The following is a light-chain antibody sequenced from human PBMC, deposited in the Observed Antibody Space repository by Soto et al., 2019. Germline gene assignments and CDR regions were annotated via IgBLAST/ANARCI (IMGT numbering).Light chain of an antibody. CDR3: QHYNSYSEA. CDR2: KAS. V-gene: IGKV1-5*03. CDR1: QTISSW. Sequence: EIQMLQSPATLSGSVGDRVRITGRASQTISSWLAWYQQKPGKAPKLLIYKASTLKSGVPSRFSGSGSGTEFTLTISSLQPDNFATYYCQHYNSYSEAFGQGTKVDIK. J-gene: IGKJ1*01.